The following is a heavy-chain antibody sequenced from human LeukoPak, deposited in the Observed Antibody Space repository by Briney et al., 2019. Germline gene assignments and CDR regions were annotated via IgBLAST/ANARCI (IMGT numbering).Heavy chain of an antibody. CDR1: GGTFSSYA. CDR2: IVPIFGTA. Sequence: ASVKVSCKASGGTFSSYAISWVRQAPGQGLEWMGGIVPIFGTAKYAQKFQGRVTITADKSTSTAYMELSSLRSGDTAVYYCARGGDYGDYSPYYYYMDVWGKGTSVTVSS. V-gene: IGHV1-69*06. J-gene: IGHJ6*03. D-gene: IGHD4-17*01. CDR3: ARGGDYGDYSPYYYYMDV.